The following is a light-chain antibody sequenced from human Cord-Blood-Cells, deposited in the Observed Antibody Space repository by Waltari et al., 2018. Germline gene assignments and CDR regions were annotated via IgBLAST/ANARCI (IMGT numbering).Light chain of an antibody. Sequence: QSALTQPRSVSGAPGQSVTISCTGTSSDVGGYDYVSEYQQHPGKAPKLMIYDVCKRPSGVPELFSVSTSGHTASLTISGLQAEVEADYYCCSYAGSSTFVLFGGRTKLTVL. V-gene: IGLV2-11*02. CDR2: DVC. CDR1: SSDVGGYDY. J-gene: IGLJ2*01. CDR3: CSYAGSSTFVL.